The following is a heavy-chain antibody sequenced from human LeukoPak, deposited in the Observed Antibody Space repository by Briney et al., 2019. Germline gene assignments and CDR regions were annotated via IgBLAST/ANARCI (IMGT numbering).Heavy chain of an antibody. Sequence: SETLSLTCTVSGGSVSSGNYYWTWIRQPAGKGLEWIGRIYTSGSTNYNPSLKSRVTISIDASKNQFSLRLSSVTAADTAVYYCTRGGELMNYWGQGTLVTVST. CDR1: GGSVSSGNYY. CDR3: TRGGELMNY. V-gene: IGHV4-61*02. CDR2: IYTSGST. J-gene: IGHJ4*02. D-gene: IGHD1-26*01.